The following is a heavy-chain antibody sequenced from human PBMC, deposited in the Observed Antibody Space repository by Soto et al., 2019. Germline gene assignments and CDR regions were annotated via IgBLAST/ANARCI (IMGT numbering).Heavy chain of an antibody. V-gene: IGHV4-39*01. Sequence: SETLSLTCTVSGGSISSSDYYWGCIRQPPGRGLEWIGTIYYSGSTYYNPSLKSRVTISVDTSKNQFSLRLSSVTAADTAVYYCARLRYIDGFDYWGQGTLVTVSS. CDR3: ARLRYIDGFDY. CDR1: GGSISSSDYY. J-gene: IGHJ4*02. CDR2: IYYSGST. D-gene: IGHD1-20*01.